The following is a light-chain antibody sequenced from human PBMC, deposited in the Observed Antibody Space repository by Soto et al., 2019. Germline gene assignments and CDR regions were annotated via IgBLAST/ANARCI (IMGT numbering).Light chain of an antibody. CDR3: QHYNSYSEA. CDR1: QSISSW. V-gene: IGKV1-5*01. J-gene: IGKJ1*01. Sequence: GDRVTITCRASQSISSWLAWYQQKPGTSPKLLIYDASTLESGVPSRFSGSGSGTEFTLTISSLQPDDFATYYCQHYNSYSEAFGQGTKVDIK. CDR2: DAS.